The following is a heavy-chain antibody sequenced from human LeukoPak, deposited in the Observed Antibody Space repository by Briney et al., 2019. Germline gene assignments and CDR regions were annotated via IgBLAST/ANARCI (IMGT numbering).Heavy chain of an antibody. V-gene: IGHV4-34*01. CDR1: GGSFSGYY. CDR3: ARRASRIYSSGWYDTGDYLDY. Sequence: PSETLSLTCAVYGGSFSGYYWSWIRQPPGKGLEWIGEINHSGSTNYNPSLKSRVTISVDTSKNQFSLKLSSVTAADTAVYYCARRASRIYSSGWYDTGDYLDYWGQGTLVTVSS. J-gene: IGHJ4*02. CDR2: INHSGST. D-gene: IGHD6-19*01.